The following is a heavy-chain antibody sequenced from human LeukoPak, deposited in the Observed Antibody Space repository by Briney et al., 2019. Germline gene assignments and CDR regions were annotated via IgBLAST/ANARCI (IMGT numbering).Heavy chain of an antibody. CDR3: ARVGTPGCVDY. CDR1: GGSFSGYY. Sequence: SETLSLTCAVYGGSFSGYYWSWIRQPPGKGLEWIGSIYYSGSTYYNPSLKSRVTISVDTSKNQFSLKLSSVTAADTAVYYCARVGTPGCVDYWGQGTLVTVSS. V-gene: IGHV4-34*01. D-gene: IGHD1-14*01. J-gene: IGHJ4*02. CDR2: IYYSGST.